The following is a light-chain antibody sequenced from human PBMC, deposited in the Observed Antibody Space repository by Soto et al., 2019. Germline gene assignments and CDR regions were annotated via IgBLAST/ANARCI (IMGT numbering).Light chain of an antibody. CDR3: QQYSTYSPT. V-gene: IGKV1-5*01. CDR1: QTISSW. J-gene: IGKJ1*01. Sequence: DIQMTQSPSTLSSSVGDRVTITCRASQTISSWLAWYQQKPGKAPKLLIYDASSLESGVPSRFSGSGSGTEFTLPISSLQPDDFATYYCQQYSTYSPTFGQGTKVEIK. CDR2: DAS.